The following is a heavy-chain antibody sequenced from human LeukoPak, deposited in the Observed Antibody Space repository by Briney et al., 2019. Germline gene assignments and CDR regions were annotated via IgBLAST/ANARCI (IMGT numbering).Heavy chain of an antibody. CDR3: AREGKRVVVTAGYYFDY. CDR1: GGSISSYY. D-gene: IGHD2-21*02. V-gene: IGHV4-4*07. Sequence: SETLSLTCTVSGGSISSYYWSWIRQPAGKGLEWIGRIYTSGSTNYNPSLKGRVTMSVDTSKNQFSLKLSSVTAADTAVYYCAREGKRVVVTAGYYFDYWGQGTLVTVSS. J-gene: IGHJ4*02. CDR2: IYTSGST.